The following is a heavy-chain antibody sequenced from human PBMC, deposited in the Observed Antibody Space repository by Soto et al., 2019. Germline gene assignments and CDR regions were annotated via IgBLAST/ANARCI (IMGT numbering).Heavy chain of an antibody. V-gene: IGHV4-31*03. CDR2: IYYSGST. CDR3: ARDRTYCTNGVCYRDDY. Sequence: QVQLQESGPGLVKPSQTLSLTCTVSGGSISSGGYYWSWIRQHPGKGLEWIGYIYYSGSTYYNPSLKSRVTISVDTSKNQFALKLSSVTAADTAVYYCARDRTYCTNGVCYRDDYWGQGTLVTVSS. D-gene: IGHD2-8*01. CDR1: GGSISSGGYY. J-gene: IGHJ4*02.